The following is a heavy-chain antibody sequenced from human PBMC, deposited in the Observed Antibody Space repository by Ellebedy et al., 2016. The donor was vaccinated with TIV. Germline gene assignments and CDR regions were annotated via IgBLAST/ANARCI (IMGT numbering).Heavy chain of an antibody. V-gene: IGHV2-70*11. Sequence: SGPTLVKPTQTLTLTCTFSGFSLSTSGMCVSWIRQPPGKALEWLARIDWDDDKYYSTSLKTRLTISKDTSKTQVVLTMTNMDPVDTATYYCARDYTYYYCSGSSGYFDYWGQGTLVTVSS. CDR3: ARDYTYYYCSGSSGYFDY. CDR2: IDWDDDK. J-gene: IGHJ4*02. D-gene: IGHD3-10*01. CDR1: GFSLSTSGMC.